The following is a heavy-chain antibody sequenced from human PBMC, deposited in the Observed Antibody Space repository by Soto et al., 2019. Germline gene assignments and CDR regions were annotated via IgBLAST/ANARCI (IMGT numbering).Heavy chain of an antibody. CDR2: MNPNSGNT. V-gene: IGHV1-8*01. CDR3: AINEFVRGVIEY. Sequence: QVQLVQSGAEVKKPGASVKVSCKASGYSFTSYDFNWVRQATGQGLEWMGWMNPNSGNTGYAQKLQGRVTMTRDTSIGTAYMELNSLTTEDTAVYYCAINEFVRGVIEYWGQGTLVTVSS. CDR1: GYSFTSYD. D-gene: IGHD3-10*02. J-gene: IGHJ4*02.